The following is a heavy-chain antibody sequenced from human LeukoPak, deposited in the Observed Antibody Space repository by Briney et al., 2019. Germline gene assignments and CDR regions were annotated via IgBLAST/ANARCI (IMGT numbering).Heavy chain of an antibody. Sequence: PGGSLRLSCAASGFTFSSYAMSWVRQAPGEGLEWVSAISGSGGSTYYADSVKGRFTISRDNSKNTLYLQMNSLRAEDTAVYYCAKGDTFGGVIVQFDYWGQGTLVTVSS. V-gene: IGHV3-23*01. D-gene: IGHD3-16*02. J-gene: IGHJ4*02. CDR3: AKGDTFGGVIVQFDY. CDR1: GFTFSSYA. CDR2: ISGSGGST.